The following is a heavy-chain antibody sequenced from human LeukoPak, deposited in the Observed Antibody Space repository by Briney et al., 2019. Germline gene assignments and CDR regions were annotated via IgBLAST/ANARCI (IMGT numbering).Heavy chain of an antibody. J-gene: IGHJ4*02. D-gene: IGHD2-2*01. V-gene: IGHV3-21*01. CDR3: AKGVPAAIDYFDY. CDR1: GFTFSSYS. Sequence: PGGSLRLSCAASGFTFSSYSVNWVRQAPGKGLEWVSSISSSSSYIYYADSVKGRFTISRDNAKNSLYLQMNSLRAEDTAVYYCAKGVPAAIDYFDYWGQGTLVTVSS. CDR2: ISSSSSYI.